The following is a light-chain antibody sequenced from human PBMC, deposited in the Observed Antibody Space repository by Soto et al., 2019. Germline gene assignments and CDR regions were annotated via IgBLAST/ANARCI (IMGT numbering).Light chain of an antibody. CDR3: MQATQFPHT. Sequence: EIVMTQTPLSSPVTLGQPASISCRSSQSLLDSDGETYLSWLQQRPGQPPRLLIYKTSSRFSGVPDRFSGSGAGTDFTLKIGRVEVEDVGVYYCMQATQFPHTFGQGTKLEI. V-gene: IGKV2-24*01. CDR2: KTS. J-gene: IGKJ2*01. CDR1: QSLLDSDGETY.